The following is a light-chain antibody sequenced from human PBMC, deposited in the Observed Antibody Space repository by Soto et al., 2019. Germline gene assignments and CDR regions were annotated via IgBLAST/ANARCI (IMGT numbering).Light chain of an antibody. Sequence: DIQMTQSPSTLSVSVGDRVTITCRASQSLSGWLAWYQQKPGKPPKLLIYDASSLESGVPSRFSGSGSGTEFTLTISGLQPDDFATYYCQQYKSLSHTFGQGTKVDIK. CDR2: DAS. J-gene: IGKJ2*01. CDR1: QSLSGW. CDR3: QQYKSLSHT. V-gene: IGKV1-5*01.